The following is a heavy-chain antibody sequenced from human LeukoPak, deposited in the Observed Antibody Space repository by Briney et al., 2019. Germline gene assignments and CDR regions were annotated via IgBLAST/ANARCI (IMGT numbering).Heavy chain of an antibody. V-gene: IGHV1-69*04. CDR2: IIPILGIA. J-gene: IGHJ4*02. Sequence: EASVKVSCKASGGTFSSYAISWVRQAPGQGLEWMGRIIPILGIANYAQKFQGRVTITADESTSTAYMELSSLRSEDTAVYYCARGGGNFLLFGYWGQGTLVTVSS. D-gene: IGHD4-23*01. CDR3: ARGGGNFLLFGY. CDR1: GGTFSSYA.